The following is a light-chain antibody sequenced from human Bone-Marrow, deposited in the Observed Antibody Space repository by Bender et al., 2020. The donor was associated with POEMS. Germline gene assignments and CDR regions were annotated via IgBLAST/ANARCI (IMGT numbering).Light chain of an antibody. J-gene: IGLJ3*02. V-gene: IGLV1-44*01. CDR2: SDN. Sequence: QSVLTQPPSASGTPGQRFTISCPVSNSNIGTNAVNWYQQFPGTAPKPLIYSDNQRPSGVPDRFYAFKSGTSASLAIRGLQSEDEAEYYGAAWDAGLGGGVFGGGTKLTV. CDR3: AAWDAGLGGGV. CDR1: NSNIGTNA.